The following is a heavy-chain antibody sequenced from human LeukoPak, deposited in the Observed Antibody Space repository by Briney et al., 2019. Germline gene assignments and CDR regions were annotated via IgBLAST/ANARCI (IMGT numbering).Heavy chain of an antibody. CDR3: ARLDSSVRDPFDY. CDR2: ISSSGNTI. CDR1: GFTFSSYE. V-gene: IGHV3-48*03. D-gene: IGHD3-22*01. J-gene: IGHJ4*02. Sequence: SGGSLRLSCAASGFTFSSYEINCVRQAPGKGLEWVSYISSSGNTIYFADSVKGRFTITRDNAKNSLYLQMNSLRVEDTAVYYCARLDSSVRDPFDYWGQGTLVTVSS.